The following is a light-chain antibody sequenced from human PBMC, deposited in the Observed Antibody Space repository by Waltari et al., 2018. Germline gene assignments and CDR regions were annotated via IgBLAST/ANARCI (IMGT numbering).Light chain of an antibody. CDR1: QSISGY. V-gene: IGKV1-39*01. J-gene: IGKJ4*01. CDR2: AAS. CDR3: QQSYIMPLT. Sequence: DIQMTKSPSSLSASVGHRATITCRASQSISGYLNWYQQKPGKAPSLLIFAASSLQSGAPPRFSGSGSGTDFTLTISNLQPEDYATYYCQQSYIMPLTFGGGTKVEIK.